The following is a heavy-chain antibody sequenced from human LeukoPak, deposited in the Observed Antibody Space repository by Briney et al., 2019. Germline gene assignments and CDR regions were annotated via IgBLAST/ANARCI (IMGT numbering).Heavy chain of an antibody. V-gene: IGHV3-48*01. CDR2: INSSISTI. Sequence: GGSLRLSCAASGFTFSSYSMNWVRQTPGKGVEWVSYINSSISTIYYADSVKGRFTISRDNAKNSLYLQMNSRRAEDTAVYYCARVRGSYYLDYWGQGTLVTVSS. CDR1: GFTFSSYS. CDR3: ARVRGSYYLDY. J-gene: IGHJ4*02. D-gene: IGHD1-26*01.